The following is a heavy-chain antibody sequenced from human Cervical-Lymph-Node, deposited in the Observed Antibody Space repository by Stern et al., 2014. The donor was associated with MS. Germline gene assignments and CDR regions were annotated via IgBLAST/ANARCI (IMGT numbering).Heavy chain of an antibody. V-gene: IGHV3-33*01. CDR3: ASAYSSSHYYFDY. Sequence: VQLAESGGGVVQPGRSLRLSCAASGFRFSRYAMHWVRQAPGQGLEWVALIWYDGSNPYYADSGTGRFTISRDNFKNTLYLQMNSLRAEDTAVYYCASAYSSSHYYFDYWGQGTLVTVSS. J-gene: IGHJ4*02. D-gene: IGHD6-13*01. CDR2: IWYDGSNP. CDR1: GFRFSRYA.